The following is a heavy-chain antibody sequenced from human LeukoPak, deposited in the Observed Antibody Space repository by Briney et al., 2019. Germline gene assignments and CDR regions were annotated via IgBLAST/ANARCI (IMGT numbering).Heavy chain of an antibody. CDR3: ARNPPVLSRVGWFDP. CDR1: GGSFSGYY. D-gene: IGHD2-15*01. Sequence: SETLSLTCAVYGGSFSGYYWSWIRQPPGKGLEWIGEINHSGSTNYNPSLKSRVTISVDTSKNQFSLKLSSVTAADTAVYYCARNPPVLSRVGWFDPWGQGTLVTVSS. V-gene: IGHV4-34*01. CDR2: INHSGST. J-gene: IGHJ5*02.